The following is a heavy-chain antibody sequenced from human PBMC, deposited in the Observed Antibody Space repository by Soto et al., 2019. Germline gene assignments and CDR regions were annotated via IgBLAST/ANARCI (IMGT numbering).Heavy chain of an antibody. V-gene: IGHV3-23*01. D-gene: IGHD3-9*01. Sequence: EVQVLESGGGLIQPGGSLRLSCAFSGLTFSRYAASWVRQAPGKGLEWVSGIDTSGHNTYYADSVKGRFTIARDNSNKTLFLPMNNLRAEDTAVYYCAKAVGEYLYFFNNWGQGILVTVSS. J-gene: IGHJ4*02. CDR1: GLTFSRYA. CDR2: IDTSGHNT. CDR3: AKAVGEYLYFFNN.